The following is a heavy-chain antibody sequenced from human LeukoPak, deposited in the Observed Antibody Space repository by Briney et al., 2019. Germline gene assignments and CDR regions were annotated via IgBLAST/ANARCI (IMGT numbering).Heavy chain of an antibody. D-gene: IGHD3-10*01. Sequence: ASVKVSCKASGYTFTGYYMHWVRQAPGQGLEWMGWINPNSGGTNYAQKFQGRVTMTRDTSISTAYMELSRLRSDDTAVYYCARAGSGSCYNAHFDYWGQGTLVTVSS. J-gene: IGHJ4*02. CDR2: INPNSGGT. V-gene: IGHV1-2*02. CDR3: ARAGSGSCYNAHFDY. CDR1: GYTFTGYY.